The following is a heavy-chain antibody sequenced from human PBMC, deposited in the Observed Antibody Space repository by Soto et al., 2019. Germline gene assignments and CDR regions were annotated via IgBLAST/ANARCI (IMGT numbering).Heavy chain of an antibody. D-gene: IGHD2-15*01. Sequence: QVQLQESGPGLVKPSETLSLTCTVSSDSITNYYWSWIRQSPGKGLEWIGYIHDSGRSNYNPSLKGRVKISVDTPKKQFSVKLNSVTAADTAVYYCARVGGTRGWYWGQGTLVTVSS. V-gene: IGHV4-59*01. CDR3: ARVGGTRGWY. J-gene: IGHJ4*02. CDR2: IHDSGRS. CDR1: SDSITNYY.